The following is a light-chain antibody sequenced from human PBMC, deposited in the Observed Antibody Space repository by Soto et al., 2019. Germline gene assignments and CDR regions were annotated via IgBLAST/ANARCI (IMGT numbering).Light chain of an antibody. CDR1: QTIDIH. J-gene: IGKJ2*01. CDR2: CAS. CDR3: QQCHNWPPYT. V-gene: IGKV3-15*01. Sequence: EIVMTQSPATLSVSPGERATLFCRASQTIDIHLPWYQQKPGHAPSLLLYCASTRATGIPARFSGSGSGTEFTLTINSLQSEDFSVYYCQQCHNWPPYTFGQGTKLEIK.